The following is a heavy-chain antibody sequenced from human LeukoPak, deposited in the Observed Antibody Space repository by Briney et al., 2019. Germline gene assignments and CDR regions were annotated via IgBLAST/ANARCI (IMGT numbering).Heavy chain of an antibody. CDR1: GSSISSYY. J-gene: IGHJ4*02. D-gene: IGHD1-1*01. V-gene: IGHV4-4*07. CDR2: IYISGST. CDR3: ARDRGTWNDDGFDY. Sequence: SETLSLTCTVSGSSISSYYWSWIRQPAGKGLEWIGRIYISGSTNYNPSLKSRVTMSVDTSKNQFSLKLSSVTAADTAVYYCARDRGTWNDDGFDYWGQGTLVTV.